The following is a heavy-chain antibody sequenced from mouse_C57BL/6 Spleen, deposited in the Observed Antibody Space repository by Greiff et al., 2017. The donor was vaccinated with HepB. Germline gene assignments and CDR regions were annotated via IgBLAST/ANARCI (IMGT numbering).Heavy chain of an antibody. V-gene: IGHV1-42*01. CDR2: INPSTGGT. J-gene: IGHJ1*03. Sequence: VQLQQSGPELVKPGASVKISCKASGYSFTGYYMNWVKQSPEKSLEWIGEINPSTGGTTYNQKFKAKATLTVDKSSSTAYMQLKSLTSEDSAVYYCARKGGYYYGGYFDVWGTGTMVTVSS. D-gene: IGHD1-1*01. CDR3: ARKGGYYYGGYFDV. CDR1: GYSFTGYY.